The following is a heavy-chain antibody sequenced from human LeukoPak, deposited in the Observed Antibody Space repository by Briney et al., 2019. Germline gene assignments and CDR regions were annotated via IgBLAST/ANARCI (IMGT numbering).Heavy chain of an antibody. CDR2: IYTSGTT. J-gene: IGHJ4*02. D-gene: IGHD6-6*01. Sequence: SETLSLTCTVSGGSISSGSYYWSWIRQPAGKGLDWVGRIYTSGTTNYNPSLKSRVTISVDTSKNQFSLKLSSVTAADTAVYYCARSSSSFYFDYWGQGTLVTLSS. CDR1: GGSISSGSYY. V-gene: IGHV4-61*02. CDR3: ARSSSSFYFDY.